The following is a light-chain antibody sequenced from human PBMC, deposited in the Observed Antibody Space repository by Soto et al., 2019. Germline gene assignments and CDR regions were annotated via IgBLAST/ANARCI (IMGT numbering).Light chain of an antibody. CDR3: RSYTSSSTL. J-gene: IGLJ2*01. Sequence: QSALTQPASVSGSPGQSITISCTGTSSDVGGYNYVSWYQQHPGKAPKLMIYDVSNRHSGVSTRFSGSKSGNTASLTISGLQAEDEADYYCRSYTSSSTLFGGGTQLTVL. CDR1: SSDVGGYNY. V-gene: IGLV2-14*01. CDR2: DVS.